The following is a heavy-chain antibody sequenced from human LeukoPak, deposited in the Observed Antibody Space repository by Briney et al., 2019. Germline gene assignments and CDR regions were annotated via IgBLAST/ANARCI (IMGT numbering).Heavy chain of an antibody. CDR1: GGTFSSYA. D-gene: IGHD5-24*01. J-gene: IGHJ5*02. CDR3: ARDRSPVELATIGRWFDP. CDR2: IIPIFGIA. Sequence: ASVTVSCKASGGTFSSYAISWVRQAPGQGLEWMGRIIPIFGIANYAQKFQGRVTITADKSTGTAYMELSSLRSEDTAVYYCARDRSPVELATIGRWFDPWGQATLVTVSS. V-gene: IGHV1-69*04.